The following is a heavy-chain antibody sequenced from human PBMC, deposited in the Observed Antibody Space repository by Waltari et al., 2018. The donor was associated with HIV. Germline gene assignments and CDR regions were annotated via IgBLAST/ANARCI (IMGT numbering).Heavy chain of an antibody. V-gene: IGHV4-34*01. CDR2: INHSGST. CDR1: GGSFSGYY. CDR3: ARGLSRRFDP. Sequence: QVQLQQWGAGLLKPSETLSLTCAVYGGSFSGYYWSWIRQPPGKGLEWIGEINHSGSTNYIPSLKSRVTISVDTSKNQFSLKLSSVTAADTAVYYCARGLSRRFDPWGQGTLVTVSS. D-gene: IGHD3-10*01. J-gene: IGHJ5*02.